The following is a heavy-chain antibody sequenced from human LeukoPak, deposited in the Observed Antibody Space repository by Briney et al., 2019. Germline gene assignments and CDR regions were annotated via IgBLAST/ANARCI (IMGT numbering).Heavy chain of an antibody. J-gene: IGHJ3*02. V-gene: IGHV3-11*01. CDR2: ISSSSNII. CDR1: KCNHNNFY. D-gene: IGHD3-3*01. CDR3: ARPPFWRDGFDT. Sequence: PGGALRLSCVASKCNHNNFYMTWIGQPAGKGVEGIAYISSSSNIIYYADYVKGRFTVSRDNAKNSLYLQMDSLRADDTAVYYCARPPFWRDGFDTWGQGTLVTVSS.